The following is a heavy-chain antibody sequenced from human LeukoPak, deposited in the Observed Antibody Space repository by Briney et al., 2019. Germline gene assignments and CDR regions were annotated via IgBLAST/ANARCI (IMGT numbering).Heavy chain of an antibody. Sequence: SETLSLTCAVYGGSFSGYYWSWIRQPPGKGLEWIGEINHSGSTNYNPSLKSRVTMSVDTSKNQFSLKLSSVTAADTAVYYCAASLLYYFDYWGQGILVTVSS. CDR2: INHSGST. V-gene: IGHV4-34*01. CDR3: AASLLYYFDY. CDR1: GGSFSGYY. J-gene: IGHJ4*02.